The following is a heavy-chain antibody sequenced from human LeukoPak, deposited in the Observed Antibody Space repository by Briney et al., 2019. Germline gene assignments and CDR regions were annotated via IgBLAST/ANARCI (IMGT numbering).Heavy chain of an antibody. J-gene: IGHJ5*02. D-gene: IGHD2-21*02. CDR2: INHSGST. V-gene: IGHV4-34*01. Sequence: SETLSLTCAVYGGSFSGYCWSWIRQPPGKGLEWTGEINHSGSTNYNPSLKSRVTISVDTSKNQFSLNLSSVTAADTALYYCARQDENDYWFDPWGQGTLLTVSS. CDR3: ARQDENDYWFDP. CDR1: GGSFSGYC.